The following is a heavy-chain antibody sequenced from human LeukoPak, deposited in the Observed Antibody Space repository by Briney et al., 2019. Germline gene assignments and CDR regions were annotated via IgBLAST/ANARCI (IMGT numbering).Heavy chain of an antibody. V-gene: IGHV4-59*12. J-gene: IGHJ6*03. CDR3: SREFRCTNGVCFYYYYMDV. CDR2: IYYSGST. Sequence: SETLSLTCTVSGGSISSYYWSWIRQPPGKGLEWMGYIYYSGSTNYNPSLKSGVTISVDTSKNQFSLKLSSVTAADTAVYYCSREFRCTNGVCFYYYYMDVWGKGTTVTVSS. CDR1: GGSISSYY. D-gene: IGHD2-8*01.